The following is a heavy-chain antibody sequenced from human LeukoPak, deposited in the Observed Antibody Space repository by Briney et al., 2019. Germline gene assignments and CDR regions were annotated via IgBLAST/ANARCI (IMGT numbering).Heavy chain of an antibody. Sequence: PGGSLRLSCAASGFTFSSYAMSWVRQVPGKGLEWVSVISGSGDNTYYADSVKGRFTISRDNAKNSLYLQMNSLRTEDTAFYYCAKGPLATIDSSGYLGAFEIWAKGQWSPSLQ. V-gene: IGHV3-23*01. CDR2: ISGSGDNT. J-gene: IGHJ3*02. CDR3: AKGPLATIDSSGYLGAFEI. CDR1: GFTFSSYA. D-gene: IGHD3-22*01.